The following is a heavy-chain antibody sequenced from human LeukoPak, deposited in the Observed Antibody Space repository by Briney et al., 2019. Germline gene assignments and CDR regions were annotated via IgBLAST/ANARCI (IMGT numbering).Heavy chain of an antibody. CDR2: ISWDGGST. CDR1: GFTFDDYT. CDR3: AAAVATYYYYGMDV. Sequence: GGSLRLSCAASGFTFDDYTMHWVRQAPGKGLEWVSLISWDGGSTYYADSVKGRFTISRDNSKSSLYLQMNSLRTEDTALYYCAAAVATYYYYGMDVWGQGTTVTVSS. D-gene: IGHD6-19*01. V-gene: IGHV3-43*01. J-gene: IGHJ6*02.